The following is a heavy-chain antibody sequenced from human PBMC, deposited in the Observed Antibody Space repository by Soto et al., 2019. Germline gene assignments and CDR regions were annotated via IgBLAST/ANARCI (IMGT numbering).Heavy chain of an antibody. Sequence: QVTLKESGPVLVKPTETLTLTCTISGFSLSTPLMGVAWIRQPPGKTLEWLAHIFSNDHKSYSTSLKSRLTTSKGTSNSLVVLTMTNMDPVNTATYYCARIWYLEAAATYWFNPWGRGTLVAVSS. CDR2: IFSNDHK. J-gene: IGHJ5*02. CDR3: ARIWYLEAAATYWFNP. CDR1: GFSLSTPLMG. D-gene: IGHD6-25*01. V-gene: IGHV2-26*03.